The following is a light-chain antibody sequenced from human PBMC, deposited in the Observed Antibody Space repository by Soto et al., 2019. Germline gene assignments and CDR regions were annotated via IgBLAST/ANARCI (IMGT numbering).Light chain of an antibody. CDR3: QQYYYPPLT. CDR2: WAS. Sequence: DIVMTQSPDSLAVSLGERATINCKSSQSVLYRLNNKNYLGWYQQKPVQPPKLIIYWASTRESGVPDLFSGRGSGKDLTLSISGLRAEDVAFYYCQQYYYPPLTFGQGTKLDIE. V-gene: IGKV4-1*01. J-gene: IGKJ2*01. CDR1: QSVLYRLNNKNY.